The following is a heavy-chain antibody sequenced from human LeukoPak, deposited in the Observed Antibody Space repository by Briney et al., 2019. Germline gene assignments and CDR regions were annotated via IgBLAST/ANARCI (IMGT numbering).Heavy chain of an antibody. Sequence: SETLSLTCTVSGGSISSRSYHWGWIRQPPGKGLEWIGSIYYSGSTYYNPSLKSRDTISVDTSNNQFSLKLSSVTAADTAVYYCASQSTYYDSSGYYYSLFDYWGQGTLVTVSS. J-gene: IGHJ4*02. CDR3: ASQSTYYDSSGYYYSLFDY. CDR1: GGSISSRSYH. CDR2: IYYSGST. V-gene: IGHV4-39*01. D-gene: IGHD3-22*01.